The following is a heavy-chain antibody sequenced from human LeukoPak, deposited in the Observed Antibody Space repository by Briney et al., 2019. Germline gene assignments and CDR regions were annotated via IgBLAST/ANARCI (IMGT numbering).Heavy chain of an antibody. J-gene: IGHJ4*02. Sequence: PSETLSLTCTVSGGSISTYYWSWIRQPPGKGLEWIGYIYYSGSTNYNPSLKSRVTISVDKSRNQFSLKLSSVTAADTAVYYCARQRDRSGYYGDFDYWGQGTLVTVSS. CDR1: GGSISTYY. V-gene: IGHV4-59*08. CDR3: ARQRDRSGYYGDFDY. D-gene: IGHD3-22*01. CDR2: IYYSGST.